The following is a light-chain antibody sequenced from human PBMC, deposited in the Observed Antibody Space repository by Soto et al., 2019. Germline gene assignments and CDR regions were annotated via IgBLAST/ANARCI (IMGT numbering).Light chain of an antibody. V-gene: IGKV3-20*01. Sequence: EIVLPQSPGTLSLSPGERATFSCRASQSVSSSYIAWYQQKRGQAPRRLIYGASIRATGIPDRFSGSGSGTDFTLTISRLEPEDFALYYCQQYHTSPLTFGQGTKVDI. CDR1: QSVSSSY. CDR3: QQYHTSPLT. J-gene: IGKJ1*01. CDR2: GAS.